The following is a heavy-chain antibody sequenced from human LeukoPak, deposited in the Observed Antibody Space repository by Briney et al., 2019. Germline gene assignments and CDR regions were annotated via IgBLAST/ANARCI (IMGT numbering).Heavy chain of an antibody. J-gene: IGHJ4*02. V-gene: IGHV3-21*06. Sequence: GGSLRLSCAASGFTFSNYGMNWVRQAPGKGLEWVSSISSSSSYIYYADSVKGRFTISRDNAKNLLYLQMNSLRAEDTAVYYCARRDYYDGIATIAAFDRWGQGTLVTVSS. CDR3: ARRDYYDGIATIAAFDR. CDR2: ISSSSSYI. CDR1: GFTFSNYG. D-gene: IGHD3-22*01.